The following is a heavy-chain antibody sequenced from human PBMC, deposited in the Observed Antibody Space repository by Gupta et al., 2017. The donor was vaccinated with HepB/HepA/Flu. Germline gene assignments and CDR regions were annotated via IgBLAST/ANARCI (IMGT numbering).Heavy chain of an antibody. CDR1: GFTFRRYA. V-gene: IGHV3-23*01. CDR2: IGGSGGST. D-gene: IGHD2-2*01. CDR3: AKEEDIVVVPAATFDY. Sequence: EVQLLESGGGLVQPGGSLSLSCEASGFTFRRYAMSWVRQAPGKGLECVSAIGGSGGSTYYADSVKGRFTISRDNSKNTLYLQMNSLRAEDTAVYYCAKEEDIVVVPAATFDYWGQGTLVTVSS. J-gene: IGHJ4*02.